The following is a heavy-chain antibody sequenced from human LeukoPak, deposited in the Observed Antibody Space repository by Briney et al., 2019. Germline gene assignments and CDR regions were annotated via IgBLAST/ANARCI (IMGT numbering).Heavy chain of an antibody. CDR1: GGSFSGYY. J-gene: IGHJ4*02. CDR3: AREDSGSGDFDY. CDR2: INHSGST. Sequence: SETLSLTCAVYGGSFSGYYWSWIRQPPGKGLEWIGEINHSGSTNYNPSLKSRVTISVDTSKNQFSLKLSPVTAADTAVYYCAREDSGSGDFDYWGQGTLVTVSS. V-gene: IGHV4-34*01. D-gene: IGHD6-6*01.